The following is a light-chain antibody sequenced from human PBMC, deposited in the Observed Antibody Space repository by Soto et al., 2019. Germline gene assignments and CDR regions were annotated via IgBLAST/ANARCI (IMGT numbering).Light chain of an antibody. CDR2: LNSDGSH. CDR1: SGHSSYA. V-gene: IGLV4-69*01. Sequence: QPVLTQSPSASASLGASVKLTCTLRSGHSSYAIAWHQQRPEKGPRYLMKLNSDGSHSKGDGIPDPFSGSSSGAERYLTIPSLQSEDEADYYCQAWVTGIQVFGGGTKLTVL. CDR3: QAWVTGIQV. J-gene: IGLJ2*01.